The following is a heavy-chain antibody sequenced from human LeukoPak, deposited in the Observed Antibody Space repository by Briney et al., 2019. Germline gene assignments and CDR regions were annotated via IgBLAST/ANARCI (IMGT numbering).Heavy chain of an antibody. J-gene: IGHJ4*02. D-gene: IGHD3-22*01. Sequence: SQTLSLTCTVSGGSISSGGHFWSWIRQHPGKGLEWIGYIYYSGTTYYNPSLKSRVTISVDTSKNQFSLKLSSVAAADTAVYYCARHDSSGQFDYWGQGTLVTVSS. CDR2: IYYSGTT. V-gene: IGHV4-31*03. CDR1: GGSISSGGHF. CDR3: ARHDSSGQFDY.